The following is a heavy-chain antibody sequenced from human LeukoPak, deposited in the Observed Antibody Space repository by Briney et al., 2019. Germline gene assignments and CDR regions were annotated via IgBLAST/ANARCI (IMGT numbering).Heavy chain of an antibody. CDR3: ARYYYDSSGYYYEPKGDYFDY. V-gene: IGHV1-69*04. Sequence: SVKVSCKASGGTFSSYAISWVRQAPGQGLEWMGRIIPIFGIANYAQKFQGRVTITADKSTSTAYMELSSLRSEDTAVYYCARYYYDSSGYYYEPKGDYFDYGGRGTLVTVSS. CDR1: GGTFSSYA. J-gene: IGHJ4*02. CDR2: IIPIFGIA. D-gene: IGHD3-22*01.